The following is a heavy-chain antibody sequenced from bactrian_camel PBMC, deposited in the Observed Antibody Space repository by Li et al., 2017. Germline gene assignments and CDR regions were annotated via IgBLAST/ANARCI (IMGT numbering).Heavy chain of an antibody. J-gene: IGHJ6*01. V-gene: IGHV3S63*01. CDR3: AAGHAYYSDYECRGLIPADFGG. CDR2: IWRGGSLYTTADRT. Sequence: QVQLVESGGGSVQAGGSMRLSCAYSQDTYEQICMAWFRQTPGKEREGVASIWRGGSLYTTADRTWYGDSVKGRFTISQDTSKATVYLQMNSLKPEDTAVYHCAAGHAYYSDYECRGLIPADFGGWGQGTQVTVS. D-gene: IGHD4*01. CDR1: QDTYEQIC.